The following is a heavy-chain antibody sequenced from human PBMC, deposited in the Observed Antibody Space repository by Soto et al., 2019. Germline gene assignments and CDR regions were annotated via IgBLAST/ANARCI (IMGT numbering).Heavy chain of an antibody. D-gene: IGHD3-3*01. V-gene: IGHV1-69*13. J-gene: IGHJ6*02. CDR1: GGTFSSYA. CDR2: IIPIFGTA. Sequence: ASVKVSCKASGGTFSSYAISWVRQAPGQGLEWMGGIIPIFGTANYAQKFQGRVTITADESTSTAYMELSSLRSEDTAVYYCARAGKSITIFGVVTDYYYYGMDVWGQGTTVTVSS. CDR3: ARAGKSITIFGVVTDYYYYGMDV.